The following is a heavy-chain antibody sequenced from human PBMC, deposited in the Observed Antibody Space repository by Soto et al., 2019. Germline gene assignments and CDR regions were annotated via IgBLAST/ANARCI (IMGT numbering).Heavy chain of an antibody. CDR1: GGSISSYY. CDR3: ARDLWGYCGTDCYPLDV. CDR2: MYNTGST. D-gene: IGHD2-21*02. Sequence: PSETLSLTCTVSGGSISSYYWNWIRQPPGKGLEWIGYMYNTGSTVYNPSFKSRVTISVDTSKNQFSLKLNSVTAADTAVYYCARDLWGYCGTDCYPLDVWGQGTTVTVSS. J-gene: IGHJ6*02. V-gene: IGHV4-59*01.